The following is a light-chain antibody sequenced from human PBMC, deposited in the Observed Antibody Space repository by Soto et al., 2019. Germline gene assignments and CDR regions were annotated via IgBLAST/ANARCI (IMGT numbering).Light chain of an antibody. Sequence: QSALTQPPLVSGAPGQRVTISCTGSSSNIGARYDVHWYQQLPGTAPKLLIYGNSNRPSGVPDRFSGSKSGTSASLAITGLQAEDEADYYCQSYDSSLNAVVFGGGTKVTVL. CDR2: GNS. V-gene: IGLV1-40*01. J-gene: IGLJ2*01. CDR1: SSNIGARYD. CDR3: QSYDSSLNAVV.